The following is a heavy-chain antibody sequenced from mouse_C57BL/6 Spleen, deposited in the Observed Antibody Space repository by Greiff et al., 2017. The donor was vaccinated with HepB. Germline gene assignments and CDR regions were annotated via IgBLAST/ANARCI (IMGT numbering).Heavy chain of an antibody. CDR2: IHPNSGST. CDR1: GYTFTSYW. Sequence: QVQLQQPGAELVKPGASVKLSCKASGYTFTSYWMHWVKQRPGQGLEWIGMIHPNSGSTNYNEKFKSKPTLTVDKSSSTAYMQLSSLTSEDSAVYYCAREGYGNLYAMDYWGQGTSVTVSS. CDR3: AREGYGNLYAMDY. D-gene: IGHD1-2*01. V-gene: IGHV1-64*01. J-gene: IGHJ4*01.